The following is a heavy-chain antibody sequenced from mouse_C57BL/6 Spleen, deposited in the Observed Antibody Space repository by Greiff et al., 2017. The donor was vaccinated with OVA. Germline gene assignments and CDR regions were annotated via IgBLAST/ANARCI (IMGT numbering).Heavy chain of an antibody. CDR3: ASPSDSSGYPAWFAY. Sequence: QVQLQQPGAELVKPGASVKLSCKASGYTFTSYWMQWVKQRPGQGLEWIGEIDPSDSYTNYNQKFKGKATLTVDTSSSTAYMQLSSLTSEDSAVYYCASPSDSSGYPAWFAYWGQGTLVTVSA. J-gene: IGHJ3*01. V-gene: IGHV1-50*01. CDR2: IDPSDSYT. D-gene: IGHD3-2*02. CDR1: GYTFTSYW.